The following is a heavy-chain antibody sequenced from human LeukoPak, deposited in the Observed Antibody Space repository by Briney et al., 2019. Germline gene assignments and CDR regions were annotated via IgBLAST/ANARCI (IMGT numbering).Heavy chain of an antibody. CDR2: ISPDGSTT. V-gene: IGHV3-74*01. D-gene: IGHD3-3*01. Sequence: GGSLRLPCAASGFIVNQNYISWVRQAPGKGLVWVSRISPDGSTTGHADSVKGRFTTSRDNAKNTLFLQMNSLRAEDTAVYYCTRDFDFSSAIWGQGTLVTVSS. CDR3: TRDFDFSSAI. CDR1: GFIVNQNY. J-gene: IGHJ4*02.